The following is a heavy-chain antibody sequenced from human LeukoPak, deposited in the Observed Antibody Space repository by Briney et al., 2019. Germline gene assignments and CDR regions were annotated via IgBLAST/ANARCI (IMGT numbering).Heavy chain of an antibody. Sequence: PGGSLRLSCAASGFTFSSYAMSWVRQATGKGLEWVSAIGTAGDTYYPGSVKGRFTISRENAKNSLYLQMNSLRAGDTAVYYCARGGIAAVPDYWCQGTLVTVSS. CDR2: IGTAGDT. D-gene: IGHD6-13*01. CDR3: ARGGIAAVPDY. J-gene: IGHJ4*02. V-gene: IGHV3-13*01. CDR1: GFTFSSYA.